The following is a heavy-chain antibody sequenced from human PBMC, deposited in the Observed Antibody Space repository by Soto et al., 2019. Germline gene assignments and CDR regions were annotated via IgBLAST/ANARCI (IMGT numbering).Heavy chain of an antibody. J-gene: IGHJ5*02. V-gene: IGHV4-30-4*08. CDR1: GDSLISPNNY. CDR2: IYYTGGT. CDR3: CEGGPPRRPFHGVDL. Sequence: QVKLQESGPRLVRPSQTLSLTCTVSGDSLISPNNYWAWIRHLPGKGLEWIGYIYYTGGTYFNPFTRRRGSQSSDTPANPFLLKLGSVAVPDTGPLYCCEGGPPRRPFHGVDLWGQGTLVTVSS. D-gene: IGHD2-21*01.